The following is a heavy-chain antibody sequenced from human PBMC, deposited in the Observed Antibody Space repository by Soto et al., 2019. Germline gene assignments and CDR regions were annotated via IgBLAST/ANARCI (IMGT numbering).Heavy chain of an antibody. J-gene: IGHJ4*02. Sequence: QVHLVQSGAEVKKPGAPVKVSCKTSGYIFSLYSISWVRQAPGQGLEWMGWISGYNGNTNYAQNFQDRVTMTTDTSTSTAYMELRSLRSDDTAVYYCARGVGLAADFAFWGQGILVTVS. CDR1: GYIFSLYS. CDR3: ARGVGLAADFAF. V-gene: IGHV1-18*01. CDR2: ISGYNGNT. D-gene: IGHD1-26*01.